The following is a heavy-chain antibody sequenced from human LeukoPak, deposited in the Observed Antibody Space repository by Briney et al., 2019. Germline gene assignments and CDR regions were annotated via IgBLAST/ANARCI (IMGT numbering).Heavy chain of an antibody. CDR1: GFTFSGYW. CDR3: ARDQGEYSGYDALLGSFDI. V-gene: IGHV3-7*01. J-gene: IGHJ3*02. CDR2: IKQDGSEK. Sequence: GGSLRLSCAASGFTFSGYWMTWVRQAPGKGLEWVANIKQDGSEKHYVGSVKGRFTISRDNAKNSLFLQMNSLRAEDTAVYYCARDQGEYSGYDALLGSFDIWGQGTMVTVSS. D-gene: IGHD5-12*01.